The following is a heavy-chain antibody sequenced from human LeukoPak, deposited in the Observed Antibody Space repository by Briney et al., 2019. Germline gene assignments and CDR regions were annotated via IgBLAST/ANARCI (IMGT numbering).Heavy chain of an antibody. J-gene: IGHJ4*02. CDR1: GYSFTSYW. Sequence: PGESLKISCKGSGYSFTSYWIGWVRQMPGKGLEWMGTIYPDDSDTRYSPSFQGQVTISVDKSINTAYLQWSSLKASDTAMYYCARGTMVRGVIFADYWGQGTLVTVSS. CDR2: IYPDDSDT. CDR3: ARGTMVRGVIFADY. V-gene: IGHV5-51*01. D-gene: IGHD3-10*01.